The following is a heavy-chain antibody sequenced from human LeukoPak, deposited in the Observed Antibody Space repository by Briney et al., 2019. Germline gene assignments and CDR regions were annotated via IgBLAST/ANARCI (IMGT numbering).Heavy chain of an antibody. CDR2: ISSSSSYI. CDR1: GFTFSSYS. D-gene: IGHD3-10*01. V-gene: IGHV3-21*04. J-gene: IGHJ4*02. CDR3: ASSMVRGVITAFDY. Sequence: PGGSLRLSCAASGFTFSSYSMNWVRQAPGKGLEWVSSISSSSSYIYYADSVKGRFTISRDNSKNTLYLQMNSLRAEDTAVYYCASSMVRGVITAFDYWGQGTLVTVSS.